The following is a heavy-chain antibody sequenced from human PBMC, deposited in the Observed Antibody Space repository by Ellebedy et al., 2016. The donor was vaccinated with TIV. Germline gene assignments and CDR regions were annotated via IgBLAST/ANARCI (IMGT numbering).Heavy chain of an antibody. J-gene: IGHJ4*02. CDR1: GYTFTSYY. CDR2: INPSGGST. V-gene: IGHV1-46*01. Sequence: AASVKVSCKASGYTFTSYYMHWVRQAPGQGLEWMGIINPSGGSTSYAQKFQGRVTITADKSTSTAYMELSSLRSEDTAVYYCARDDYAYGNWGQGTLVTVSS. D-gene: IGHD4-17*01. CDR3: ARDDYAYGN.